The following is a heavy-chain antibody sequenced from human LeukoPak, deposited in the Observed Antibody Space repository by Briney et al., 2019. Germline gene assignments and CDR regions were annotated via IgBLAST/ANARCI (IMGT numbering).Heavy chain of an antibody. V-gene: IGHV4-30-4*08. J-gene: IGHJ5*02. CDR2: IYYSGST. D-gene: IGHD1-1*01. CDR1: GGSISSGDYY. CDR3: ARGYLERRSTEFDP. Sequence: SETLSLTCTVSGGSISSGDYYWSWIRQPPGKGLEWIGYIYYSGSTYYNPSLKSRVTISVDTSKNQFSLKLSSVTAADTAVYYRARGYLERRSTEFDPWGQGTLVTVSS.